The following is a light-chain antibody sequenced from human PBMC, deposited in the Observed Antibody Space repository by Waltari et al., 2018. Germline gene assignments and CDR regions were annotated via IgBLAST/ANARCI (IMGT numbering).Light chain of an antibody. J-gene: IGKJ2*01. CDR3: QHYNNWTQVYT. V-gene: IGKV3-15*01. Sequence: DMVMTHSPATLSLSPGDRATLSCRASQGISSNLAWYQHRPGQAPRLLMYGTSTRATGIPARFSGSGSGTEFTLTISSLKSEDSAVYYCQHYNNWTQVYTFGRGTNLEIK. CDR2: GTS. CDR1: QGISSN.